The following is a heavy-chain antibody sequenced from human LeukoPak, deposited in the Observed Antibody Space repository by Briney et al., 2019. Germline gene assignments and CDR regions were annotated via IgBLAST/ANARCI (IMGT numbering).Heavy chain of an antibody. CDR3: TTDDGDPAEDY. Sequence: PGGSLRLSCAASGLXFSHAWISWVRQAPGKGLEWVGLIKSKTDRGSTDYAAPVKGRFTISRDDSKNTLFLQMNSLKTEDTAVYFCTTDDGDPAEDYWGQGTLVTVSS. J-gene: IGHJ4*02. CDR2: IKSKTDRGST. V-gene: IGHV3-15*01. D-gene: IGHD4-17*01. CDR1: GLXFSHAW.